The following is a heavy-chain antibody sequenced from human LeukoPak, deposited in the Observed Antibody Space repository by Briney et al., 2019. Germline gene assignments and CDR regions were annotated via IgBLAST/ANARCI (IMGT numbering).Heavy chain of an antibody. D-gene: IGHD6-13*01. CDR2: FNPESGGT. Sequence: ASVKDSCKASGYRFTDYYMHWVRQAPGQGLEWMGWFNPESGGTNYAQRFQGRVTMTTDTTISTAYMELTRLRSDDTAVYYCASALNSRSSSCWGQGTRVTVSS. V-gene: IGHV1-2*02. J-gene: IGHJ4*02. CDR1: GYRFTDYY. CDR3: ASALNSRSSSC.